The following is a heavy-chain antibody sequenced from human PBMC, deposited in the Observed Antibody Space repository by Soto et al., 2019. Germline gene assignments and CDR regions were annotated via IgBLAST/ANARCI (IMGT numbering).Heavy chain of an antibody. CDR3: VRAGKVLGVITYSHCYIDV. V-gene: IGHV4-34*01. CDR2: INHSGST. CDR1: GGSFSGYY. Sequence: ASETLSLTCAVYGGSFSGYYWSWIRQPPGKGLEWIGEINHSGSTNYNPSLKSRVTISVDTSKNQFSLKLSSVTAADTAVYYCVRAGKVLGVITYSHCYIDVRGKGTTVPVSS. J-gene: IGHJ6*03. D-gene: IGHD3-10*01.